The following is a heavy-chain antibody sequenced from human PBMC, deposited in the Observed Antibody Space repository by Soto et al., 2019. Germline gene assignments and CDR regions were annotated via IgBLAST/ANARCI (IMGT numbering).Heavy chain of an antibody. CDR3: ARGHTYYGMDV. Sequence: PSETLSLPCTVSGGSITTGGYYWSCICQHTGKGLEWFGYIYYRGRTYYNPPLKSRVTISVDTSTNQFSLKLSSVTATDTAVYYCARGHTYYGMDVWGQGTMVTVSS. J-gene: IGHJ6*02. V-gene: IGHV4-31*03. CDR2: IYYRGRT. CDR1: GGSITTGGYY.